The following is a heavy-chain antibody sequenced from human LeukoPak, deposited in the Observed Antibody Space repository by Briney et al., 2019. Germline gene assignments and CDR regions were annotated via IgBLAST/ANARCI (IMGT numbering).Heavy chain of an antibody. CDR3: ARVSYYYDSSGSLGY. CDR1: GYTFTGYY. D-gene: IGHD3-22*01. J-gene: IGHJ4*02. CDR2: INPNSGGT. Sequence: ASVKVSCKASGYTFTGYYMRWVRQAPGQGLEWMGWINPNSGGTNYAQKFQGRVTMTRDTSISTAYMELSRLRSDDTAVYYCARVSYYYDSSGSLGYWGQGTLVTVSS. V-gene: IGHV1-2*02.